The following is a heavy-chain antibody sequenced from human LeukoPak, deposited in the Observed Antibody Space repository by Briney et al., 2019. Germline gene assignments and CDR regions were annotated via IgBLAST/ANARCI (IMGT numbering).Heavy chain of an antibody. V-gene: IGHV1-18*01. CDR1: GYDFINYG. CDR3: GRGGPFPSGSSSREYYLDY. Sequence: ASVKVSFKASGYDFINYGISWLRQAPGQGLEWMGWRSIYNGNTNYKLQGRVTMTIDTSTSTAYMEVRSLRSDDTAVYYCGRGGPFPSGSSSREYYLDYWGQGTLVIVSS. D-gene: IGHD6-6*01. CDR2: RSIYNGNT. J-gene: IGHJ4*02.